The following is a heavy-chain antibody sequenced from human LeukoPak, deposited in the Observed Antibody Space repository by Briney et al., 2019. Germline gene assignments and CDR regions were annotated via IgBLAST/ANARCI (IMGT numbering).Heavy chain of an antibody. CDR3: AKGVRQWLGNFDY. CDR1: GFTFSSYG. V-gene: IGHV3-23*01. CDR2: ISGSGGST. J-gene: IGHJ4*02. Sequence: AGGSLRLSCAASGFTFSSYGMSWVRQAPGKGLEWVSAISGSGGSTYYADSVKGRFTISRDNSKNTLYLQMNSLRAEDTAVYYCAKGVRQWLGNFDYWGQGTLVTVSS. D-gene: IGHD6-19*01.